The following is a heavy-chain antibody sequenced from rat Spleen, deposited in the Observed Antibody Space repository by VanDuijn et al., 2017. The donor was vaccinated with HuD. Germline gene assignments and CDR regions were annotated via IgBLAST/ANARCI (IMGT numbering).Heavy chain of an antibody. V-gene: IGHV5-31*01. CDR1: EFTFNNYW. CDR3: ARGDYGGYN. CDR2: IINTGDST. J-gene: IGHJ2*01. Sequence: EVQLVESGGGLVQPGRSLKLSCVASEFTFNNYWMTWIRQAPGKGLEWVASIINTGDSTYYPDSVKGRFTTSRDNAKTTLYLQMDSLRSEDTATYYCARGDYGGYNWGQGVMVTVSS. D-gene: IGHD1-11*01.